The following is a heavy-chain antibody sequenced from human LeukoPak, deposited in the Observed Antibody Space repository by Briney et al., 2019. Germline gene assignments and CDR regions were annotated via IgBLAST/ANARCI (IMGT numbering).Heavy chain of an antibody. CDR3: AKDVGSGYYYDSSGGNDY. CDR1: GFTFSSYG. V-gene: IGHV3-30*18. J-gene: IGHJ4*02. Sequence: GGSLRLSCAASGFTFSSYGMHWVRQAPGKGLEWVAVISYDGSNKYYADSVKGRFTISRESSKNTLYLQMNSLRAEDTAVYYCAKDVGSGYYYDSSGGNDYWGQGTLVTVSS. D-gene: IGHD3-22*01. CDR2: ISYDGSNK.